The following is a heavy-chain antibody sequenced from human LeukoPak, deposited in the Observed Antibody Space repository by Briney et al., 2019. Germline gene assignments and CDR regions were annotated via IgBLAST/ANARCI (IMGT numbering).Heavy chain of an antibody. CDR1: GGSFSGYY. CDR2: INHSGST. CDR3: ARFDFWSGLLGY. J-gene: IGHJ4*02. Sequence: SETLSLTCAVYGGSFSGYYWSWIRQPPGKGLEWIGEINHSGSTNYNPSLKSRVTISVDTSKNQFSLKLSSVTAADTAVYYCARFDFWSGLLGYWGQGTLVTVSS. V-gene: IGHV4-34*01. D-gene: IGHD3-3*01.